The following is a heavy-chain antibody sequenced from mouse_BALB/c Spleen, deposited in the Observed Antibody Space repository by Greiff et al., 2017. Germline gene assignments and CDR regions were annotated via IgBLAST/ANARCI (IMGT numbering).Heavy chain of an antibody. CDR2: ISSGGSYT. CDR3: ARVIHGAY. D-gene: IGHD1-1*01. J-gene: IGHJ3*01. CDR1: GFTFSSYA. V-gene: IGHV5-9-4*01. Sequence: EVHLVESGGGLVKPGGSLKLSCAASGFTFSSYAMSWVRQSPEKRLEWVAEISSGGSYTYYPDTVTGRFTISRDNAKNTLYLEMSSLRSEDTAMYYCARVIHGAYWGQGTLVTVSA.